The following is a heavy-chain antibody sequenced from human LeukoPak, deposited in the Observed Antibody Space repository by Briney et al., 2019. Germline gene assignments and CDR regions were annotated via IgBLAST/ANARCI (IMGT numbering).Heavy chain of an antibody. CDR1: GGSLSSGGYY. CDR3: AREGPGRRDGYNYSDY. Sequence: SETLSLTCTVSGGSLSSGGYYWSWVRQHPGKGLEWIGYIYYSGSTYYNPSLKSRVTISVDTSKNQFSLKLSSVTAADTAVYYCAREGPGRRDGYNYSDYWGQGTLVTVSS. D-gene: IGHD5-24*01. V-gene: IGHV4-31*03. CDR2: IYYSGST. J-gene: IGHJ4*02.